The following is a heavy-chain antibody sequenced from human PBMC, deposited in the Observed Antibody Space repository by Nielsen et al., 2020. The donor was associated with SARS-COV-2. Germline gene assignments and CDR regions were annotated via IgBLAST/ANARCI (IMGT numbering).Heavy chain of an antibody. J-gene: IGHJ3*02. V-gene: IGHV3-9*01. CDR3: AKAAYYYDSSGSYRDNAFDI. CDR1: GFTFSSYE. CDR2: ISWNSGSI. D-gene: IGHD3-22*01. Sequence: SLKISCAASGFTFSSYEMNWVRQAPGKGLEWVSGISWNSGSIGYADSVKGRFTISRDNAKNSLYLQMNSLRAEDTALYYCAKAAYYYDSSGSYRDNAFDIWGQGTMVTVSS.